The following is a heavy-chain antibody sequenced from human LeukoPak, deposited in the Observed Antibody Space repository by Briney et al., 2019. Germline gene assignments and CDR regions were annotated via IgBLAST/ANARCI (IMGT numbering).Heavy chain of an antibody. D-gene: IGHD3-16*01. CDR2: IIPILGIA. V-gene: IGHV1-69*04. CDR3: ARYGLGSLSFQRYYYYGMDV. CDR1: GGTFSSYA. J-gene: IGHJ6*02. Sequence: SVKVSCKASGGTFSSYAISWVRQAPGQGLEWMGRIIPILGIANYAQKFQGRVTITADKSTSTAYMELSSLRSEDTAVYYCARYGLGSLSFQRYYYYGMDVWGQGTTVTVSS.